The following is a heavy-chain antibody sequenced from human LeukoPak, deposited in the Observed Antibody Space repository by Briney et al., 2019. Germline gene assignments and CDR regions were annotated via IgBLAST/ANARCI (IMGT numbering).Heavy chain of an antibody. V-gene: IGHV4-31*03. J-gene: IGHJ4*02. CDR2: IYYSGST. CDR3: ARGLVRGAPDY. CDR1: GGSISSGGYY. Sequence: KPSETLSLTCTVSGGSISSGGYYWSWIRQHPGEGLEWIGYIYYSGSTYYNPSLKSRVTISVDTSKNQFSLKLSSVTAADTAAYYCARGLVRGAPDYWGQGTLVTVSS. D-gene: IGHD3-10*01.